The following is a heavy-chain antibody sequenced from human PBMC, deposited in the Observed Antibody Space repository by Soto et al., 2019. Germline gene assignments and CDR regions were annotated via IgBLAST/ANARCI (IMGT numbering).Heavy chain of an antibody. Sequence: PSETLSLTCTVSGGSISSGGYYWSWIRQHPGKGLEWIGYIYYSGSTYYNPSLKSRVTISVDTSKNQFSLKLSSVTAADTAVYYCARVSSWYSYYYYYGMDVWGQGTTVT. V-gene: IGHV4-31*03. CDR1: GGSISSGGYY. CDR2: IYYSGST. CDR3: ARVSSWYSYYYYYGMDV. J-gene: IGHJ6*02. D-gene: IGHD6-13*01.